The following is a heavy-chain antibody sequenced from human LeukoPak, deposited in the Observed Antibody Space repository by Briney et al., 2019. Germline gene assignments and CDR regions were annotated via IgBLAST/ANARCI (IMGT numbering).Heavy chain of an antibody. V-gene: IGHV3-21*01. CDR1: GFSLSNHG. CDR2: ISSSSSYI. D-gene: IGHD6-13*01. Sequence: GGSLRLSCAASGFSLSNHGMNWVRQAPGKGLEWVSSISSSSSYIYYADSVKGRFTISRDNAKNSLYLQMNSLRAEDTAVYYCAAGSHYSSSWYNFDYWGQGTLVTVSS. J-gene: IGHJ4*02. CDR3: AAGSHYSSSWYNFDY.